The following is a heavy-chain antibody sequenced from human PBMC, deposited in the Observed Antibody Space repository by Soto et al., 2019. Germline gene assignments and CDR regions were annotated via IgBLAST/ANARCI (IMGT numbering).Heavy chain of an antibody. D-gene: IGHD2-15*01. CDR2: VFGNGAGAP. CDR3: ARDLPPYGGRRSPPTGAFED. J-gene: IGHJ4*02. Sequence: SETLSLTCSVSGGSFTGDYWSWIRQPAGKGLQWIGRVFGNGAGAPIYNSLLKSRARMSADPSKRQFSLTLTSVTAADTAVYYCARDLPPYGGRRSPPTGAFEDWGQRIMVTVAS. V-gene: IGHV4-4*07. CDR1: GGSFTGDY.